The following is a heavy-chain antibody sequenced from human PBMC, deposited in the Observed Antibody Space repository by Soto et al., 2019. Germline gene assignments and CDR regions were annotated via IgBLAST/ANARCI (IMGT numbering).Heavy chain of an antibody. J-gene: IGHJ4*02. CDR3: ARARGALYYYASGVSSRPIDY. CDR2: ISSSSSTI. Sequence: GGSLRLSCAASGFTFSSYSMNWVRQAPGKGLEWVSYISSSSSTIYYADSVKGRFTISRDNAKNSLYLQMNSLRAEDTAVYYCARARGALYYYASGVSSRPIDYWGQGTLVTVSS. V-gene: IGHV3-48*01. D-gene: IGHD3-10*01. CDR1: GFTFSSYS.